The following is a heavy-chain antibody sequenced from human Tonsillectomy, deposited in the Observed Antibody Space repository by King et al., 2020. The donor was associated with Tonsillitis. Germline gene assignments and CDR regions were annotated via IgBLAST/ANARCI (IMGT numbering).Heavy chain of an antibody. J-gene: IGHJ6*02. D-gene: IGHD3-22*01. Sequence: QLVQSGAEVKKTGSSVKVSCKASGYTFTYRYLHWVRQAPGQALEWMGWITPFNGNTNYAQKFQDRVTITRDRSMSTAYMELSSLRSEYTAMYYCAGGGDYYDSSGYPTARYYYGMDVWGQGTTVTVSS. CDR2: ITPFNGNT. CDR3: AGGGDYYDSSGYPTARYYYGMDV. CDR1: GYTFTYRY. V-gene: IGHV1-45*02.